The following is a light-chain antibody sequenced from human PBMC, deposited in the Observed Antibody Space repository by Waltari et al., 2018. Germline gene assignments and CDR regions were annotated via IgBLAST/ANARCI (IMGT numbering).Light chain of an antibody. J-gene: IGKJ2*01. V-gene: IGKV3-15*01. CDR1: QSVSSS. CDR2: GAS. CDR3: QHYHDWPPYT. Sequence: EIVMTQSPATLSVSPGERATLSCRASQSVSSSLAWYQQKPGRAPRLLIYGASTRATGIPARFSGSGSGTEFTLSINDLQSEDFAVYYCQHYHDWPPYTFGQGTKLEIK.